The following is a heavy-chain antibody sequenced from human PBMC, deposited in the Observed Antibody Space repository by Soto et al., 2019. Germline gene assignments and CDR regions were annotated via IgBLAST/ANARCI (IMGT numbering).Heavy chain of an antibody. CDR1: GGSINSYY. CDR3: ARSYHYDTSRYRELFDY. V-gene: IGHV4-4*07. Sequence: PSETLSLTCTVSGGSINSYYWSWIRQPAGKGLEWIGRIYTSGSTNYNPSLKSRVTMSVDTSKNQFSLKLSSVTAADTAVYYCARSYHYDTSRYRELFDYWGQGALVTVSS. J-gene: IGHJ4*02. D-gene: IGHD3-22*01. CDR2: IYTSGST.